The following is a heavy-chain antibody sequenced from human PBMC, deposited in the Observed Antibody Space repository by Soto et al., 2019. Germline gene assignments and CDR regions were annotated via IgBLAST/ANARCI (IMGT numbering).Heavy chain of an antibody. J-gene: IGHJ6*03. CDR1: GYTFTSYG. CDR2: ISAYNGNT. Sequence: ASVKVSCKASGYTFTSYGISWVRQAPGQGLEWMGWISAYNGNTNYAQKLQGRVTMTTDTSTSTAYMELRSLRSDDTAVYYCAILLWFGELYYYMDVWGKGTTVTVSS. D-gene: IGHD3-10*01. V-gene: IGHV1-18*01. CDR3: AILLWFGELYYYMDV.